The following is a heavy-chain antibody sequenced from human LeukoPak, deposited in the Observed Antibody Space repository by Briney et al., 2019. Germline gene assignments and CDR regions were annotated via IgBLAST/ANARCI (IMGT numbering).Heavy chain of an antibody. CDR3: AKDRGSSSGFDY. Sequence: GGSLRLSCAASGFTFSSYAMSWVRQAPGKGLEWVSATSGSGGSTYYADSVKGRFTISRDNSKNTLYLQMNSLRAEDTAVYYCAKDRGSSSGFDYWGQGTLVTVSS. V-gene: IGHV3-23*01. D-gene: IGHD6-6*01. J-gene: IGHJ4*02. CDR1: GFTFSSYA. CDR2: TSGSGGST.